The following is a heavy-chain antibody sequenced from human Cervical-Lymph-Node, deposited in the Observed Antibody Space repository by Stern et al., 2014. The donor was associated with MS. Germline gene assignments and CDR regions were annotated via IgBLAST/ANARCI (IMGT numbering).Heavy chain of an antibody. CDR3: ATGEMATKSYYYYGMDV. CDR1: GGTFSSYA. V-gene: IGHV1-69*01. Sequence: VQLVQSGAEVKKPGSSVKVSCKAFGGTFSSYAISWVRQAPGQGLEWMGGIIPIFGTANYAQKFQGRVTITADESTSTAYMELSSLRSEDTAVYYCATGEMATKSYYYYGMDVWGQGTTVTVSS. J-gene: IGHJ6*02. D-gene: IGHD5-24*01. CDR2: IIPIFGTA.